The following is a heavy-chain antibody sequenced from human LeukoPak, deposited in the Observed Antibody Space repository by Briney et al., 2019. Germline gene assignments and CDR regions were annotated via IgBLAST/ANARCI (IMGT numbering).Heavy chain of an antibody. CDR3: ARQSITQDDPNWFDP. D-gene: IGHD3-10*01. J-gene: IGHJ5*02. CDR2: INHSGST. CDR1: GGSFSGYY. Sequence: PSETLSLTCAVYGGSFSGYYWSWIRQPPGKGLEWIGEINHSGSTNYNPSLKSRVTISVDTSKNQFSLKLSSVTAADTVVYYCARQSITQDDPNWFDPWGQGTLVTVSS. V-gene: IGHV4-34*01.